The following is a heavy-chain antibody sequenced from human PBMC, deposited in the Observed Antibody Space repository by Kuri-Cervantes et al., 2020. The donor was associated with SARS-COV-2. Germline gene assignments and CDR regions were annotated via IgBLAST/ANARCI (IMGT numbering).Heavy chain of an antibody. CDR3: ARDSGSDY. CDR1: GFTFSSYS. D-gene: IGHD3-10*01. J-gene: IGHJ4*02. CDR2: ISSSSSYI. V-gene: IGHV3-21*01. Sequence: GESLKISCAASGFTFSSYSMNWVRQAPGKGLEWVSSISSSSSYIYYADSVKGRFTISRDNAKNSLYLQMNSLRAEDTAAYYCARDSGSDYWGQGTLVTVSS.